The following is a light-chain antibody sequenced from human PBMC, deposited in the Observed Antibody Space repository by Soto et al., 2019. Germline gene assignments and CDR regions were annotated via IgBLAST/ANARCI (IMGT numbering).Light chain of an antibody. Sequence: EIVLTQSPGTLSLSPGERATLSCRASQSVSSSYLAWYQQKPGQAPRLLIYGASRRGTGIPDRFSGSGSGTDFTITISRLEPEDFGVYYCQQYGSSPRYTFGQGTKLEIK. V-gene: IGKV3-20*01. CDR2: GAS. J-gene: IGKJ2*01. CDR3: QQYGSSPRYT. CDR1: QSVSSSY.